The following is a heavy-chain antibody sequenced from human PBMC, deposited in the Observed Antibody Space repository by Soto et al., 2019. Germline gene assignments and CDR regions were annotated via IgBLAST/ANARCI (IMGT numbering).Heavy chain of an antibody. Sequence: ASVKVSCKASGYTFTSYYMHWVRQAPGQGLEWMGIINPSGGSTSYAQKFQGRVTMTRDTSTSTVYMELSSLRSGDTAVYYCARAKSITIFGVVINNWFDPWGQGTLVTVSS. V-gene: IGHV1-46*01. J-gene: IGHJ5*02. CDR2: INPSGGST. CDR3: ARAKSITIFGVVINNWFDP. D-gene: IGHD3-3*01. CDR1: GYTFTSYY.